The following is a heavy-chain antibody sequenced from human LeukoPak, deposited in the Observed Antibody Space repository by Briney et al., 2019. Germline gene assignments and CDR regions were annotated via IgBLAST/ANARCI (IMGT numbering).Heavy chain of an antibody. V-gene: IGHV3-66*01. CDR3: ARDIGGTVEVATMNY. D-gene: IGHD5-24*01. CDR2: IYRGDAT. CDR1: GFTGSSHY. J-gene: IGHJ4*02. Sequence: GGSLRLSCAASGFTGSSHYMSWVRQAPGKGLEWVSVIYRGDATYYADSVKGRFTISRDNSRNTVYLQMNSLRVEDTAVYYCARDIGGTVEVATMNYRGRGTLVTVSS.